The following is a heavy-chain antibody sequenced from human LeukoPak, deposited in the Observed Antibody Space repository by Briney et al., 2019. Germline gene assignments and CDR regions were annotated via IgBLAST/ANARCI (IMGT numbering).Heavy chain of an antibody. Sequence: PSETLSLTCAVYGGSFSGYYWSWIRQPPGKGLEWIGEINHSGSTNYIPSLKSRVTISVDTSKNQFSLKLSSVTAADTAVYYCARGLRGVLPFDIWGQGTMVTVSS. J-gene: IGHJ3*02. CDR3: ARGLRGVLPFDI. V-gene: IGHV4-34*01. D-gene: IGHD2-8*01. CDR2: INHSGST. CDR1: GGSFSGYY.